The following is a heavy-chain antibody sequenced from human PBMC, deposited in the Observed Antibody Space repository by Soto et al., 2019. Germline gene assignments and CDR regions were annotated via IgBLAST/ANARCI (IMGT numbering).Heavy chain of an antibody. CDR3: VVDHCSGGSCYDRAFDI. V-gene: IGHV3-49*03. Sequence: GGSLRLSCTASGFTFGDYAMSWFRQAPGKGLEWVGFIRSKAYGGTTEYAASVKGRFTISRDDSKSIAYLQMNSLKTEDTAVYYCVVDHCSGGSCYDRAFDIWGQGTMVTVSS. J-gene: IGHJ3*02. CDR1: GFTFGDYA. D-gene: IGHD2-15*01. CDR2: IRSKAYGGTT.